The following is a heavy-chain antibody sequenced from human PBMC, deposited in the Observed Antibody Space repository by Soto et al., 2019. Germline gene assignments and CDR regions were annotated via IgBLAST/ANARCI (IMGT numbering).Heavy chain of an antibody. D-gene: IGHD5-18*01. V-gene: IGHV3-15*01. Sequence: GGALRLSCAASGGNLSHPWMTWGRQAAGKGLEWVGHMKSKMDGGTADYAAPVKGRFTISRDDSKNMVDLQMNSLKTEDTAVYYCTTGSYSYGIAPPVPDYWGQGTLVTVSS. CDR2: MKSKMDGGTA. J-gene: IGHJ4*02. CDR3: TTGSYSYGIAPPVPDY. CDR1: GGNLSHPW.